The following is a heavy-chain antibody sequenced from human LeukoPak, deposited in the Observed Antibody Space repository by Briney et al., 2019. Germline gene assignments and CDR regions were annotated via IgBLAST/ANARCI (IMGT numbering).Heavy chain of an antibody. V-gene: IGHV4-59*01. J-gene: IGHJ5*02. D-gene: IGHD3-3*01. Sequence: SETLSLTCTVSGGSISSYYWSWIRQPPGKGLEWIGYIYYSGSTNYNPSLKSRVTISVDTSKNQFSLKLSSVTAADTAVYYCARSTYDFWSGYPFNWFDPWGQGTLVTVSS. CDR1: GGSISSYY. CDR3: ARSTYDFWSGYPFNWFDP. CDR2: IYYSGST.